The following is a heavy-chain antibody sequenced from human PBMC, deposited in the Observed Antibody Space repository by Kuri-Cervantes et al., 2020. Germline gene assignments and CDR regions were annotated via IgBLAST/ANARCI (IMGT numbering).Heavy chain of an antibody. D-gene: IGHD3-22*01. V-gene: IGHV3-30*18. CDR2: ISYDGSNK. J-gene: IGHJ3*02. Sequence: AGSLRLSCAASGFTFSSYGMHWVRQAAGKGLEWVAVISYDGSNKYYADSVKGRFTISRDNSKNTLYLQMNSLRAEDTAVYYCANLRFGITRIVVVRAGGDAFDIWGQGTMVTVSS. CDR3: ANLRFGITRIVVVRAGGDAFDI. CDR1: GFTFSSYG.